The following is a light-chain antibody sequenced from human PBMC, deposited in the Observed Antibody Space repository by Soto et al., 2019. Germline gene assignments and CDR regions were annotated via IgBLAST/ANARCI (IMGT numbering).Light chain of an antibody. CDR1: SSNIGAGYD. J-gene: IGLJ2*01. CDR2: GNS. V-gene: IGLV1-40*01. Sequence: QSVLTQPPSVSVAPGQRVTISCTGSSSNIGAGYDVHWYQQLPGTAPKLLIYGNSNRPSGVPDRFSGSKSGTAASLAITGLEAEAEADYDCQSYDCRLSGSVFGGGTKLTVL. CDR3: QSYDCRLSGSV.